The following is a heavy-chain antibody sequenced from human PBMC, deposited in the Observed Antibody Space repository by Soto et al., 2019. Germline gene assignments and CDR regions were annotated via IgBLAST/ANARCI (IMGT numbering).Heavy chain of an antibody. V-gene: IGHV3-11*06. J-gene: IGHJ6*02. CDR1: GFTFSDYY. D-gene: IGHD3-10*01. CDR3: ARGSIIRSMDV. CDR2: ISGGSDYI. Sequence: PGGSLRLSCAASGFTFSDYYMSWIRQAPGKGLEWISFISGGSDYIDYADSLKGRFTISRDNAKNSLYLQMNSLRAGDTAVYFCARGSIIRSMDVWGQGTKVTVYS.